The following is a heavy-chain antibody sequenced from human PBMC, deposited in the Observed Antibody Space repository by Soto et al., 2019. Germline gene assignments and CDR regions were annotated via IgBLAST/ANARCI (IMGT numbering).Heavy chain of an antibody. CDR3: ARIVDFYDILTLEGGVVVGAPTVIDIPHPLQSLP. D-gene: IGHD3-9*01. J-gene: IGHJ5*02. Sequence: SGPTLVNPTQTLTLTCTFSGFSLSTSGVGVGWIRQPPGKALEWLAHIFSNDEKSYSTSLKSRLTISKDTSKSQVVLTMTNMDPVDTATYYCARIVDFYDILTLEGGVVVGAPTVIDIPHPLQSLPWG. CDR2: IFSNDEK. CDR1: GFSLSTSGVG. V-gene: IGHV2-26*01.